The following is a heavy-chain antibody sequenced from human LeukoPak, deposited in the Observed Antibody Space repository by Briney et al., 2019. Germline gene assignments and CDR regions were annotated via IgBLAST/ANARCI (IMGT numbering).Heavy chain of an antibody. CDR1: GDSISSGSHY. J-gene: IGHJ4*02. CDR3: ARRKCSGGRCSSFFDS. V-gene: IGHV4-61*02. CDR2: IYASGST. D-gene: IGHD2-15*01. Sequence: SETLSLTCTVSGDSISSGSHYWSWIRQPAGKGLEWIGRIYASGSTNYNPSLQGRVTISIDTSKNLFSLKLSSVPAADTALYYCARRKCSGGRCSSFFDSWGQGTLVTVSS.